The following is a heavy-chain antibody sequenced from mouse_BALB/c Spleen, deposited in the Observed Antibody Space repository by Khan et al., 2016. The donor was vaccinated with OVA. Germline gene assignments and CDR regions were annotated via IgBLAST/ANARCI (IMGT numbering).Heavy chain of an antibody. J-gene: IGHJ3*01. CDR2: IDPANDNS. CDR1: GFNIQDTY. CDR3: ATLYGNPFHY. V-gene: IGHV14-3*02. Sequence: VQLKQSGAELVKPGASVKLSCTASGFNIQDTYIHWVNQRPEQGLEWSGRIDPANDNSKYDPKFQGKATITADTSSNTAYLHLSSLTSEDTAVYYCATLYGNPFHYWGQGTLVTLSA. D-gene: IGHD2-1*01.